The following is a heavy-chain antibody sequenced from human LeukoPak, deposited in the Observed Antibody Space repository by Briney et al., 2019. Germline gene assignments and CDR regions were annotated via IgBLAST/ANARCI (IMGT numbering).Heavy chain of an antibody. J-gene: IGHJ5*02. CDR1: GFTFSSYS. CDR2: ISSSSSYI. CDR3: ARGKSYSSYGVA. Sequence: GGSLRLSCAASGFTFSSYSMNWVRQAPGKGLEGVSSISSSSSYIYYADSVKGRFTIPRDNAKNSLYLQMNSLRAEDTAVYYCARGKSYSSYGVAWGQGTLVTVSS. V-gene: IGHV3-21*01. D-gene: IGHD4-11*01.